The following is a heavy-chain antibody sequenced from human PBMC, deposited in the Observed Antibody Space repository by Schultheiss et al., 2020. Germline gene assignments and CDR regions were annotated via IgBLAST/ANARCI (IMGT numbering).Heavy chain of an antibody. Sequence: SQTLSLTCAISGDSVSSNSAAWNWIRQSQSRGLEWLGRTYYRSKWYNDYAVSVKSRITINPDTSKNQFSLQLNSVTPEDTAVYYCARGLSVLASTFDPWGQGTLVTVSS. V-gene: IGHV6-1*01. CDR1: GDSVSSNSAA. J-gene: IGHJ5*02. D-gene: IGHD3-16*02. CDR3: ARGLSVLASTFDP. CDR2: TYYRSKWYN.